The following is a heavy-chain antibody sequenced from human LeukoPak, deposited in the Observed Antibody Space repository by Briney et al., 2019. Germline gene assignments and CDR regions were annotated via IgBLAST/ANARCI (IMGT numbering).Heavy chain of an antibody. CDR1: GGSISSSSYY. Sequence: PSETLSLTCTVSGGSISSSSYYWGWIRQPPGKGLEWIGSIYYSGSTYYNPSLKSRVTISVDTSKNQFSLKLSSVTAADTAVYYCASGLSLDYWGQGTLVTVSS. V-gene: IGHV4-39*01. CDR2: IYYSGST. J-gene: IGHJ4*02. D-gene: IGHD2-2*01. CDR3: ASGLSLDY.